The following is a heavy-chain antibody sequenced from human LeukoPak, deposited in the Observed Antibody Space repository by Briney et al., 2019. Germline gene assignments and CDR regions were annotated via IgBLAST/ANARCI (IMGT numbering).Heavy chain of an antibody. J-gene: IGHJ4*02. CDR3: ARDRIPRY. CDR2: IIPIFGTA. D-gene: IGHD1-14*01. V-gene: IGHV1-69*13. Sequence: ASVKVSCKASGGTFSTYAINWVRQAPGHGLEWMGGIIPIFGTANYTQKFQGRVTITADESTSTAYMELSSLRSEDTAVYYCARDRIPRYWGQGTLVTVSS. CDR1: GGTFSTYA.